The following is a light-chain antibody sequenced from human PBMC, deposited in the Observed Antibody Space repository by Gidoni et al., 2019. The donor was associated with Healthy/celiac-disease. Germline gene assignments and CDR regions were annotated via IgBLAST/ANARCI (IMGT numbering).Light chain of an antibody. CDR2: AAS. J-gene: IGKJ5*01. CDR3: QKYNSSSRT. Sequence: QITKSPSSLSASVGDRVTITCRASQGISNYLAWYQQKPGKVPKLLIYAASTLHSGVPSRFSGSGSGTDFTLTISSLQSEDFATYYCQKYNSSSRTFGQGTRLEIK. V-gene: IGKV1-27*01. CDR1: QGISNY.